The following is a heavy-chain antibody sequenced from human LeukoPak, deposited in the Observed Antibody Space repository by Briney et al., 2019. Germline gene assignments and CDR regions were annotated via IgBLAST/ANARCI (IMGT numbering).Heavy chain of an antibody. CDR2: VYYTGGT. CDR3: ARRRYSSRGYYYYGMDV. V-gene: IGHV4-39*01. J-gene: IGHJ6*02. CDR1: GDSITSTSYY. Sequence: SETLSLTCSVSGDSITSTSYYWGWIRQPPEKGLEWIGSVYYTGGTYYSPSLKSRVTISVDTSKNQFSLKLSSVTAADTAVYYCARRRYSSRGYYYYGMDVWGQGTTVTVSS. D-gene: IGHD6-13*01.